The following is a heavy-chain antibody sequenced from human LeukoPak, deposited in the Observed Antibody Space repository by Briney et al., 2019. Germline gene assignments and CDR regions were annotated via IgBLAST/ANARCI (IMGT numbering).Heavy chain of an antibody. CDR3: AKGIESSGSYYTGFDY. CDR1: GFTFSSYA. Sequence: GGSLRLSCAASGFTFSSYAMSWVRQAPGKGLEWVSGISGSGGSTYYADSVEGRFTISRDNSKTTLYLQMNSLRAEDTAVYYCAKGIESSGSYYTGFDYWGQGTLVSVSS. CDR2: ISGSGGST. D-gene: IGHD1-26*01. V-gene: IGHV3-23*01. J-gene: IGHJ4*02.